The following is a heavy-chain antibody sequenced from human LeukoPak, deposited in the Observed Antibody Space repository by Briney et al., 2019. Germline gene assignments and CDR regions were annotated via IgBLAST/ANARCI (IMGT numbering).Heavy chain of an antibody. D-gene: IGHD1-1*01. CDR2: IYYSGST. CDR1: GGSISSYY. Sequence: KPSETLSLTCTVSGGSISSYYWSWIRQPPGKGLEWIGYIYYSGSTNYNPSLKSRVTISVDTSKNQFSLKLSSVTAADTAVYYCARVRQTASYFDYWGQGTLVTVSS. CDR3: ARVRQTASYFDY. V-gene: IGHV4-59*01. J-gene: IGHJ4*02.